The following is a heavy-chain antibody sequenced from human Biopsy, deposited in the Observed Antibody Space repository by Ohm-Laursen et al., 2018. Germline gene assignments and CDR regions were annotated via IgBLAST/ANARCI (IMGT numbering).Heavy chain of an antibody. J-gene: IGHJ4*02. CDR1: SYTFTDHN. V-gene: IGHV1-2*01. D-gene: IGHD2-8*01. CDR2: LNCKTIAT. Sequence: GPSDTLSCQPSSYTFTDHNIHWMRLDPGHGSEWLGYLNCKTIATNYAQKFHGTVTSTRDTTIRPAYLALGSVKTADTAIYYCAGDPLNGQKHFDYWGQGSLVTVSS. CDR3: AGDPLNGQKHFDY.